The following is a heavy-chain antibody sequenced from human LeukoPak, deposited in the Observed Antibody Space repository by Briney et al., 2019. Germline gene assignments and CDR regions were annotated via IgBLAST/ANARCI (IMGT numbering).Heavy chain of an antibody. CDR1: GITFSSYA. CDR2: IVGRGGIT. V-gene: IGHV3-23*01. D-gene: IGHD5-12*01. CDR3: ARVATALSFDY. J-gene: IGHJ4*02. Sequence: GGSLRLSCAASGITFSSYAMSWVRQAPGKGLEWASTIVGRGGITYYADSVKGRFTISRDNSKNTLYLQMNSLRAEDTAVYYCARVATALSFDYWGQGTLVTVSS.